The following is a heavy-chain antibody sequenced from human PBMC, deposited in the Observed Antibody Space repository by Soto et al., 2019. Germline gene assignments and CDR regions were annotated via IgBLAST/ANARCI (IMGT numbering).Heavy chain of an antibody. CDR1: GFIFTSYG. Sequence: QVQLVESGGGVVQPGKSLRLSCAASGFIFTSYGIHWVRQAPGKGLEWVAIILYDGSKEYYADSVKGRFTISRDNSKNPVYLQMNSLRGEDTAMYYCVRDGGDFDYWGQGTLVTVSS. J-gene: IGHJ4*02. D-gene: IGHD3-16*01. CDR3: VRDGGDFDY. CDR2: ILYDGSKE. V-gene: IGHV3-33*05.